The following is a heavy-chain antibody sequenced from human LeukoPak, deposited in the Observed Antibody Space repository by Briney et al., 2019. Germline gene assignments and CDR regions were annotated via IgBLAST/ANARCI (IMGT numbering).Heavy chain of an antibody. V-gene: IGHV1-2*02. D-gene: IGHD1-26*01. CDR1: GYTFTGHY. CDR2: INPNSGGT. J-gene: IGHJ4*02. Sequence: ASVKVSCKASGYTFTGHYMHWVRQAPGPGLEWMGWINPNSGGTNYAQKFQGRVTMTRDTSISTAYMELSRLRSDDTAVYYCASRGMEGATTVDYWGQGTLVTVSS. CDR3: ASRGMEGATTVDY.